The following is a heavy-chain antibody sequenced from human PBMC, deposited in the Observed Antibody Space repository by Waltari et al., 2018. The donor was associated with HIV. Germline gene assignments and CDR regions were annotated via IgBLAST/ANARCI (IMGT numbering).Heavy chain of an antibody. Sequence: GGGRVKPGETLTLACSGSGFTFKTYSLTWLRQAPGRGLECISSISDNSDFTHYADSIKGRFTVSRDNTRNSLYLEMSGLRDEDTALYYCAAFLCGEDCRDGFDVWGQGAMLIVSS. V-gene: IGHV3-21*04. CDR2: ISDNSDFT. D-gene: IGHD3-10*02. CDR3: AAFLCGEDCRDGFDV. J-gene: IGHJ3*01. CDR1: GFTFKTYS.